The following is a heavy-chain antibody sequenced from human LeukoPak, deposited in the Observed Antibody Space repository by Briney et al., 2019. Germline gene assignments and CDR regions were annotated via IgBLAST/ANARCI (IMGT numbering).Heavy chain of an antibody. J-gene: IGHJ3*02. CDR1: GGSISSYY. Sequence: SGTLSLTCTVSGGSISSYYWSWIRPPPGQGREWNGYTYYSGSTNNHPSLKSRVTISVDTCKNQFFLKLSSVTAAVTAVYYCARSVIVLAGAAFYIWGQGTMVTVSS. D-gene: IGHD2/OR15-2a*01. CDR2: TYYSGST. CDR3: ARSVIVLAGAAFYI. V-gene: IGHV4-59*01.